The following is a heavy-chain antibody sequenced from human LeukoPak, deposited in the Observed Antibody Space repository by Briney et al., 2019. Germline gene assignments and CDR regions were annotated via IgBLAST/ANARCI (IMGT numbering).Heavy chain of an antibody. J-gene: IGHJ6*02. V-gene: IGHV3-74*01. D-gene: IGHD3-22*01. CDR3: ARSHYYDSSGYYYYYYGMDV. CDR1: GFTFSSYW. CDR2: INSDGSST. Sequence: GGSLRLSCAASGFTFSSYWMHWVRQAPGKGLVWVSRINSDGSSTRYADSVKGRFTISRDNAKNTLYLQMNSLRAEDTAVYYCARSHYYDSSGYYYYYYGMDVWGQGTTVTVSS.